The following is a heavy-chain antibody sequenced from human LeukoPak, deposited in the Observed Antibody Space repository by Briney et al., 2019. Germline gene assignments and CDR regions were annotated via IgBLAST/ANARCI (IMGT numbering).Heavy chain of an antibody. Sequence: ASVKVSCKASGYTFTGYYMHWVRQAPGQGLEWKGRINPNSGGTNYAQKFQGRVTMTRDTSISTAYMELSRLRSDDTAVYYCARDGYSSGWYDYWGQGTLVTVSS. V-gene: IGHV1-2*06. D-gene: IGHD6-19*01. CDR1: GYTFTGYY. J-gene: IGHJ4*02. CDR2: INPNSGGT. CDR3: ARDGYSSGWYDY.